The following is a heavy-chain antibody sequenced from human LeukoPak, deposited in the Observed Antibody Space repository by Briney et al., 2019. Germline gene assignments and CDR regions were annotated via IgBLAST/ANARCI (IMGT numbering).Heavy chain of an antibody. Sequence: PTLSLTRAISTDSVTCKSDAWHWIRQSPARGLEWLGRTYYGSKWYDDYAVSVKSRITINADTSKNQFSLHLNSVTPEDTAVYYCARVVPAAVHYYYYYYMDVWGKGTTVTVSS. CDR1: TDSVTCKSDA. J-gene: IGHJ6*03. D-gene: IGHD2-2*01. V-gene: IGHV6-1*01. CDR3: ARVVPAAVHYYYYYYMDV. CDR2: TYYGSKWYD.